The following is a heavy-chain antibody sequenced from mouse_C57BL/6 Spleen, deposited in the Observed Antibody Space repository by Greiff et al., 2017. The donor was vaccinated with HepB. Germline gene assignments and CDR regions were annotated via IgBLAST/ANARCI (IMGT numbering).Heavy chain of an antibody. D-gene: IGHD1-1*01. CDR3: ARSGSSPAWFAY. CDR1: GFNIKDYY. J-gene: IGHJ3*01. CDR2: IDPEDGET. V-gene: IGHV14-2*01. Sequence: VQLQQSGAELVKPGASVKLSCTASGFNIKDYYMHWVKQRTEQGLEWIGRIDPEDGETKYAPKFQGKATITADTSSNTAYLQLSSLTSEETAVYYCARSGSSPAWFAYWGQGTLVTVSA.